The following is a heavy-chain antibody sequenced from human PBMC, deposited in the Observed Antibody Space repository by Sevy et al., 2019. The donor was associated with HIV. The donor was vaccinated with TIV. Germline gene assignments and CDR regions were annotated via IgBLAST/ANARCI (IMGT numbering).Heavy chain of an antibody. V-gene: IGHV3-15*05. D-gene: IGHD3-16*01. CDR1: GFTFSNTR. Sequence: GGSLRLSCVLSGFTFSNTRMSWVRQAPGKGLEWVGRIKTKTEGGTTDYGEAVKGRFTISRDDSRNTLYLQMNSLRTEDTAVYYCNTDYATEPLIHFVYWGQGTLVTVSS. CDR3: NTDYATEPLIHFVY. CDR2: IKTKTEGGTT. J-gene: IGHJ4*02.